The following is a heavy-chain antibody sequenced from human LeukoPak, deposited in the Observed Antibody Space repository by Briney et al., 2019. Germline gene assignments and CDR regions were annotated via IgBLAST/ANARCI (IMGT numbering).Heavy chain of an antibody. V-gene: IGHV4-59*01. J-gene: IGHJ6*02. Sequence: PSETLSLTCTVSGGSISSYYWSWIRQPPGKGLEWIGYIYYSGSTNYNPSLKSRVTISVDTSKNQFSLKLSSVTAADTAVYYCARGLAVARYYYYGMDVWGQGTTVTVPS. CDR3: ARGLAVARYYYYGMDV. CDR1: GGSISSYY. CDR2: IYYSGST. D-gene: IGHD6-19*01.